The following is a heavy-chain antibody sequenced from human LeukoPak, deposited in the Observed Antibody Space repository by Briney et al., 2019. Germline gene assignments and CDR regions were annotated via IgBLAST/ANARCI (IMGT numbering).Heavy chain of an antibody. D-gene: IGHD3-10*01. CDR3: ARGAAMVRGVTGY. CDR1: GYTFTGYY. V-gene: IGHV1-2*02. CDR2: INPNSGGT. Sequence: AASVKVSCKASGYTFTGYYMHWVRQAPGQGLEWMGWINPNSGGTNYAQKFQGRVTMTRDTSISTAYMELSRLRSDDTAVYYCARGAAMVRGVTGYWGQGTLVTVSS. J-gene: IGHJ4*02.